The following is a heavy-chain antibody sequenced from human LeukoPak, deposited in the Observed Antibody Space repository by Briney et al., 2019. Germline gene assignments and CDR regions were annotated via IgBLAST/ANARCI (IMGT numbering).Heavy chain of an antibody. V-gene: IGHV3-30*18. CDR1: GFTFSSNG. D-gene: IGHD2-15*01. CDR2: ISYDGSNK. Sequence: GGSLRLSCAAYGFTFSSNGMHWVRQAPGKGLEGVAVISYDGSNKYYADSVKGRFTISRDNSKNTLYLQMNSLRAEDTAVYYCAKDGGYCSGGSCYSKTPTGWFDPWGQGTLVTVSS. J-gene: IGHJ5*02. CDR3: AKDGGYCSGGSCYSKTPTGWFDP.